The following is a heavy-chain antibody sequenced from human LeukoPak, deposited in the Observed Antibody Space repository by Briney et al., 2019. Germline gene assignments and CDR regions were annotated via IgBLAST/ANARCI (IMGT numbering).Heavy chain of an antibody. V-gene: IGHV4-61*02. CDR3: ARAPLNWVEAYFDY. CDR1: GGSISSGSYY. J-gene: IGHJ4*02. CDR2: IYTSGST. D-gene: IGHD7-27*01. Sequence: PSETLSLTCTVSGGSISSGSYYWSWIRQPAGKGLEWIGRIYTSGSTNYNPSLKSRVTISVDTSKNQFSLKLSSVTAADTAVYYCARAPLNWVEAYFDYWGQGTLVTVSS.